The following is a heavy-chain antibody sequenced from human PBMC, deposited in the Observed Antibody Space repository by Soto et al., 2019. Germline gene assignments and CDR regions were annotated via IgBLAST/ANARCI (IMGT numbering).Heavy chain of an antibody. Sequence: EVQLLESGGSLIQPGGSLRLSCAASGFIFSDYAMSWVRQAPGKGLEWVSLIRGSNENTYYADAVRGRFTISRDNSRNTLCLQMSSLRAEDTAIYYCAKDGTHFDYWGPGTLVTVSS. CDR3: AKDGTHFDY. J-gene: IGHJ4*02. CDR1: GFIFSDYA. CDR2: IRGSNENT. V-gene: IGHV3-23*01.